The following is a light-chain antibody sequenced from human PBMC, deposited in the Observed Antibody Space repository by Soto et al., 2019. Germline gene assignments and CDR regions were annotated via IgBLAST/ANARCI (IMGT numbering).Light chain of an antibody. CDR3: QQYNSSLYT. J-gene: IGKJ2*01. CDR1: QSISSW. V-gene: IGKV1-5*03. CDR2: KAS. Sequence: DIQMTQAPSTLSASVGDRVTITCRASQSISSWLAWYQQKPGKAPKLLIYKASSLESGVPSRFSGSGSGTAFTLTISSLQPDDFATYYCQQYNSSLYTFGQGTKLEI.